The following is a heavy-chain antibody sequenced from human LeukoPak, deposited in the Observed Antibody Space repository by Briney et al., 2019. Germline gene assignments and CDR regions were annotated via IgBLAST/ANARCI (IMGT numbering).Heavy chain of an antibody. CDR1: GYTFTSYG. V-gene: IGHV1-18*01. CDR2: ISAYNGNT. CDR3: ARDLIVYASGKGNWFDP. D-gene: IGHD2-8*01. J-gene: IGHJ5*02. Sequence: ASVKVSCKASGYTFTSYGISWVRQAPGQGLEWMGWISAYNGNTNYAQKLQGRVTMTTDTSTSTAYMELRSLRSDDTAVYYCARDLIVYASGKGNWFDPWGQGTLVTVSS.